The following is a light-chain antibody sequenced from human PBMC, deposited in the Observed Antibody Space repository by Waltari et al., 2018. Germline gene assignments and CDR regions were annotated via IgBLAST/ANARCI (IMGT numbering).Light chain of an antibody. V-gene: IGKV3-20*01. CDR1: QSVGRS. J-gene: IGKJ1*01. CDR2: NIF. Sequence: CRAGQSVGRSFAWYQQKPGQAPRLLIDNIFNRATGIPDRFSGSGSGTDCTLTISRLEPEDFVVYYCQHYVRLPATFGQGTKVEIK. CDR3: QHYVRLPAT.